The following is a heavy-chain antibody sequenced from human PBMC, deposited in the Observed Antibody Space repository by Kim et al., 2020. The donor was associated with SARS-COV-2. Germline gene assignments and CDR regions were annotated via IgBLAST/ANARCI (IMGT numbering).Heavy chain of an antibody. J-gene: IGHJ4*02. CDR3: ARGATTVKWGDY. D-gene: IGHD4-17*01. Sequence: YSNPSPKSRVTISVDTSKNPFSLKLGSVTAADTAVYYCARGATTVKWGDYWGQGTLVTVSS. V-gene: IGHV4-31*02.